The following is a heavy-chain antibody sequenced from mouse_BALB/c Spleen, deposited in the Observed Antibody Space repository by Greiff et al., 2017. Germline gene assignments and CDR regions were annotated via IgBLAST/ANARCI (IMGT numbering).Heavy chain of an antibody. V-gene: IGHV5-6-3*01. Sequence: EVKLMESGGGLVQPGGSLKLSCAASGFTFSSYGMSWVRQTPDKRLELVATINSNGGSTYYPDSVKGRFTISRDNAKNTLYLQMSSLKSEDTAMYYCARGTYYGPFAYWGQGTLVTASA. CDR2: INSNGGST. CDR3: ARGTYYGPFAY. CDR1: GFTFSSYG. D-gene: IGHD2-10*01. J-gene: IGHJ3*01.